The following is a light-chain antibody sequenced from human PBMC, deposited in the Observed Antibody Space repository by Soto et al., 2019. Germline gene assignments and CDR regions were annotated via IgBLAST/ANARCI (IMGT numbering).Light chain of an antibody. CDR3: QQRSNWPPEIT. Sequence: EIVMTQSPATLSVSPGERATLSCRASQSVSINLAWYQQKPGQAPRLLIYGASSRATGIPARFSGSGSGTDFTLTISRLEPEDFAVYYCQQRSNWPPEITFGQGTRLEIK. CDR2: GAS. J-gene: IGKJ5*01. CDR1: QSVSIN. V-gene: IGKV3-15*01.